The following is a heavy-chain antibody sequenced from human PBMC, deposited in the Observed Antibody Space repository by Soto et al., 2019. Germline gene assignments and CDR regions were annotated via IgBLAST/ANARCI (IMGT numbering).Heavy chain of an antibody. J-gene: IGHJ5*02. CDR2: IYHTGSA. D-gene: IGHD6-19*01. V-gene: IGHV4-4*02. Sequence: SETLSLTCAVSGASMTSSHWWSWVRQPPGKGLEWIGEIYHTGSANYKPSLESRVTISVDKSKNRFSLILTSVTAADTATYYCARRTTGSGWYPMFDTWGQGALVTVS. CDR3: ARRTTGSGWYPMFDT. CDR1: GASMTSSHW.